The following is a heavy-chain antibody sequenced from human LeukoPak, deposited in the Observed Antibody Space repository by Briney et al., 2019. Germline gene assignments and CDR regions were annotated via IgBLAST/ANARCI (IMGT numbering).Heavy chain of an antibody. CDR1: GFTFSPYA. V-gene: IGHV3-21*01. D-gene: IGHD2/OR15-2a*01. Sequence: GGSLRLSCAASGFTFSPYAMNWVREAPGKGLEWVSYISSGGHYTFYADSLKGRFTVSRDNAKNSLFLQMDSLRAEDTAVYYSARSFCTSATCSKGYSYYVMDVWGQGTTVTVSS. J-gene: IGHJ6*02. CDR2: ISSGGHYT. CDR3: ARSFCTSATCSKGYSYYVMDV.